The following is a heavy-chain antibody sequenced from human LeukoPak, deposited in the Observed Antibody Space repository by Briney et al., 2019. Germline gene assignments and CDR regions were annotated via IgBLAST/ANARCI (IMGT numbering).Heavy chain of an antibody. CDR3: ARGSTRISSWYRGGYFQH. CDR2: INHSGST. V-gene: IGHV4-34*01. CDR1: GGSFSGYY. Sequence: QPSETLSLTCAVYGGSFSGYYWSWIRQPPGKGLEWIGEINHSGSTNYNPSLKSRVTISVDTSKNQFSLKLSSVTAADTAVYYCARGSTRISSWYRGGYFQHWGQGTLVTVSS. J-gene: IGHJ1*01. D-gene: IGHD6-13*01.